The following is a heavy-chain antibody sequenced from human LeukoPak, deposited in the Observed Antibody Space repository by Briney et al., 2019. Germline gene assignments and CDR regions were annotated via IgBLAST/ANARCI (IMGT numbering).Heavy chain of an antibody. CDR3: ARGSSWYDIDY. D-gene: IGHD6-13*01. J-gene: IGHJ4*02. V-gene: IGHV3-48*01. CDR1: GFTFSSYS. Sequence: PGGSLRLSCAASGFTFSSYSMNWVRQAPGKGLEWVSYISSSSSTIYYADSVKGRFTISRDNAKNSLYLQMNSLRADDTAVYYCARGSSWYDIDYWGQGTLVTVSS. CDR2: ISSSSSTI.